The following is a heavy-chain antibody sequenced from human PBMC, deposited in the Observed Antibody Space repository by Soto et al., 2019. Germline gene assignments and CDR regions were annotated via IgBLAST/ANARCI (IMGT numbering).Heavy chain of an antibody. CDR1: GFTFSSYG. CDR2: ISGGGGNS. CDR3: AKETFGVGWTLDF. J-gene: IGHJ4*02. D-gene: IGHD6-19*01. Sequence: GGSLRLSCAASGFTFSSYGMHWVRQAPGKGLVWISAISGGGGNSYYADVVKGRFTITRDNSKNTLYLQMNSLKGEDTALYYCAKETFGVGWTLDFWGQGTLVTVSS. V-gene: IGHV3-23*01.